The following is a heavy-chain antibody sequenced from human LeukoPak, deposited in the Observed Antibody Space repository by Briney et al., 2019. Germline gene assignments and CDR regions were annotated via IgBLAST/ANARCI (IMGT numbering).Heavy chain of an antibody. J-gene: IGHJ5*02. CDR2: FDPEDGET. D-gene: IGHD6-13*01. CDR3: AEIAAAGRGNWFDP. Sequence: ASVKVSCKVSGYTLTELSMHWVRQAPGKGLEWMGGFDPEDGETIYAQKFQGRVTMTEDTSTDTAYMELSSLRSEDTAVYYCAEIAAAGRGNWFDPWGQGTLVTVSS. CDR1: GYTLTELS. V-gene: IGHV1-24*01.